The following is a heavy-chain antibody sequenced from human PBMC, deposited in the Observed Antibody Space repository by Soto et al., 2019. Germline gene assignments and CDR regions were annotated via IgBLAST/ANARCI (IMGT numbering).Heavy chain of an antibody. CDR3: ARDGGVEDDSPFDY. CDR1: GGTFSSYA. D-gene: IGHD4-4*01. J-gene: IGHJ4*02. CDR2: IIPIFGTA. V-gene: IGHV1-69*12. Sequence: QVQLVQSGAEVKKPGSSVKVSCKASGGTFSSYAISWVRQAPGQGLEWMGGIIPIFGTANYAQKFQGRVTIPADESTSTAYMELRSLRSEDRAVYYCARDGGVEDDSPFDYWGQGTLVTVSS.